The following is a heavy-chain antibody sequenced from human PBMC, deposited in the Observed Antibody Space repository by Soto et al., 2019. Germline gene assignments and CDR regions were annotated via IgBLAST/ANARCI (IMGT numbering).Heavy chain of an antibody. J-gene: IGHJ6*02. CDR1: GGSISSGGYY. Sequence: QVQLQESGPGLVKPSQTLSLTCTVAGGSISSGGYYWNWIRQHPGKSLEWIGYIYYSGSTYYNPSLKSRVSISIDTSQNQVSLKLSSVTAADTAVYYCARQNPPGYYCYAMDVWGHGTTVTVSS. D-gene: IGHD3-10*01. CDR2: IYYSGST. V-gene: IGHV4-31*03. CDR3: ARQNPPGYYCYAMDV.